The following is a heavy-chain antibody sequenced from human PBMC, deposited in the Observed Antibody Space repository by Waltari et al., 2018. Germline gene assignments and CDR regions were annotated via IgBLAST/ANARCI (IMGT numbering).Heavy chain of an antibody. V-gene: IGHV4-31*03. J-gene: IGHJ4*02. CDR3: ARGTGILTGFVY. CDR2: IYYSGST. D-gene: IGHD3-9*01. Sequence: QVQLQESGPGLVKPSQTLALTCTVSGGSVSSGGYSWSWIRQHPGKGLEWIGYIYYSGSTYYNPSLKSRVTISVDTSKNQFSLKLSSVTAADTAVYYCARGTGILTGFVYWGQGTLVTVSS. CDR1: GGSVSSGGYS.